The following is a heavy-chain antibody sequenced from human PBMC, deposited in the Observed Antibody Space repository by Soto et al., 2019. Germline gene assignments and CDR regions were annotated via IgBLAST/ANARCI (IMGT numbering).Heavy chain of an antibody. CDR1: GGSISSSSNY. CDR2: IYHSGST. CDR3: ARVRDIVLVPAAISPWFDP. Sequence: SETLSLTCSVSGGSISSSSNYWGWIRQPPGKGLEWIGYIYHSGSTYYNPSLKSRVTISVDTSKNQVSLKVSSVTAADTAVYYCARVRDIVLVPAAISPWFDPWGQGTLVTVSS. D-gene: IGHD2-2*01. V-gene: IGHV4-39*07. J-gene: IGHJ5*02.